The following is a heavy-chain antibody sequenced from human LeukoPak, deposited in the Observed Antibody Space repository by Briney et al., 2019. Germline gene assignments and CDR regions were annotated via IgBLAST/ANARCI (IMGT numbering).Heavy chain of an antibody. J-gene: IGHJ3*02. CDR2: ITTDGTTT. CDR1: GFTFKTYA. Sequence: GGSLRLSCTASGFTFKTYAMHWVRQAPGRGLEYVSSITTDGTTTYHENSVKGRFTISRDNSKNTLYLQMGSLRVEDMALYYCARDAITSGWFDAYDMWGQGTMVTVSS. CDR3: ARDAITSGWFDAYDM. D-gene: IGHD6-19*01. V-gene: IGHV3-64*01.